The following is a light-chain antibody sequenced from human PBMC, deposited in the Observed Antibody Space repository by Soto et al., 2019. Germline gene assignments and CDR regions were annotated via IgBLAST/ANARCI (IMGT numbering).Light chain of an antibody. V-gene: IGKV1-5*03. CDR2: KAS. CDR3: QQYDSYWT. CDR1: QSISTW. J-gene: IGKJ1*01. Sequence: DSQMTQAPSTLSTSVGDRVTITCRASQSISTWLAWYQQKPGKAPKLLIYKASNLESAVPSRFSGSGSGTEFTLTISSLQPDDFATYYCQQYDSYWTLGQGTKVDIK.